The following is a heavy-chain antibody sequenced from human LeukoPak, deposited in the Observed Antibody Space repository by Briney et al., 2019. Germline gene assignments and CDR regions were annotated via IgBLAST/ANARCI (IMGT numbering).Heavy chain of an antibody. D-gene: IGHD2-21*02. V-gene: IGHV1-8*01. Sequence: GASVKVSCKASGYTFTSYDINWVRQATGQGLEWMGWMNPNSGNTGYAQKFQGRVTMTRNTSISTAYMELSSLRSEDTAVYYCAREGRGVVVTLDAFDIWGQGTMVTVSS. CDR2: MNPNSGNT. CDR3: AREGRGVVVTLDAFDI. J-gene: IGHJ3*02. CDR1: GYTFTSYD.